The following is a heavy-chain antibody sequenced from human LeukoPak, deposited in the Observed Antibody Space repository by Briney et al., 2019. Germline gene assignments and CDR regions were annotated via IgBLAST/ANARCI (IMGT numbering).Heavy chain of an antibody. CDR3: ARDSSDFWSGHFDY. Sequence: PSQTLSLTCTVSGGSISSGGYYWSWIRQPAGKGLEWIGRIYTSGSTNYNPSLKSRVTMSVDTSKNQFSLKLSSVTAADTAVYYCARDSSDFWSGHFDYWGQGTLVTVSS. D-gene: IGHD3-3*01. V-gene: IGHV4-61*02. CDR1: GGSISSGGYY. J-gene: IGHJ4*02. CDR2: IYTSGST.